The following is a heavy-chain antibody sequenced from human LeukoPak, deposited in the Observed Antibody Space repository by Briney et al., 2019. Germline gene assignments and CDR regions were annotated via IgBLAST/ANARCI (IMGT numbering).Heavy chain of an antibody. Sequence: GGSLRLPCAASGFTFSSYAMSWVRQAPGRGLEWVSAISGSGGSTHYADSVKGRFTISRDNSKNTLYLQMNSLRAEDTAVYYCAREITIFGVVIIHDAFDIWGQGTMVTVSS. CDR2: ISGSGGST. CDR1: GFTFSSYA. CDR3: AREITIFGVVIIHDAFDI. V-gene: IGHV3-23*01. D-gene: IGHD3-3*01. J-gene: IGHJ3*02.